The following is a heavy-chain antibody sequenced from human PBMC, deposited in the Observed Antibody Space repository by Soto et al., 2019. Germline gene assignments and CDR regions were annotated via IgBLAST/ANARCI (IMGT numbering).Heavy chain of an antibody. V-gene: IGHV4-4*07. D-gene: IGHD3-22*01. CDR3: ARPIVVAPVYYAIDV. CDR1: GGSISSHY. J-gene: IGHJ6*02. CDR2: IYASGST. Sequence: SETLSLTCTVSGGSISSHYWSWIRQPAGKGLEWIGRIYASGSTNYNPSLKSRVTMALDTSRNQFSLKLTSVTAADTAMYYCARPIVVAPVYYAIDVWGQGTTVTVSS.